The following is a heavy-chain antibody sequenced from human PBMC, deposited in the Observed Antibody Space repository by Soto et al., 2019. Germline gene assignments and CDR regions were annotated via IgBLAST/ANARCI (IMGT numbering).Heavy chain of an antibody. CDR2: IGTRSDV. CDR3: AREETAWPLAYGLDV. V-gene: IGHV3-21*01. Sequence: GGSLRLSCAASGFTFSSYSIRWVRQAPGKGLEWVSSIGTRSDVYYADSVKGRFTISRDNAKNSMALQMNSLRAEGTGVYYCAREETAWPLAYGLDVWGQGTTVTVSS. D-gene: IGHD2-21*02. J-gene: IGHJ6*02. CDR1: GFTFSSYS.